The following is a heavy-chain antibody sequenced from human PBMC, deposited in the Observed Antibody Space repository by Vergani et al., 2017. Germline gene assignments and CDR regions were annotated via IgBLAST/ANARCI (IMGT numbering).Heavy chain of an antibody. Sequence: EVQLVESGGGLVQPGGSLRLSCAASGFTFSSYWMSWVRQAPGKGLEWVANIKQDGSEKYYVDSVKGRFTISRDNAKNALYLQMNSLRAEDTAVYYWARQVHPRGMDVWGQGTTVTVSS. J-gene: IGHJ6*02. CDR1: GFTFSSYW. D-gene: IGHD4/OR15-4a*01. CDR2: IKQDGSEK. CDR3: ARQVHPRGMDV. V-gene: IGHV3-7*03.